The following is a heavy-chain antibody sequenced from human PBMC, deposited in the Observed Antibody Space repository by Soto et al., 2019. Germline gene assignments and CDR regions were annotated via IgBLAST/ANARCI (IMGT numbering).Heavy chain of an antibody. Sequence: SETLSLTCTVSGGSISSSSYYWGWIRQPPGKGLEWIGSIYYSGSTYYNPSLKSRVTISVDTSKNQFSLKLSSVTAADTAVYYCARLRRCDFWSGYCVYFDYWGQGTLVTVSS. J-gene: IGHJ4*02. V-gene: IGHV4-39*01. CDR2: IYYSGST. CDR1: GGSISSSSYY. CDR3: ARLRRCDFWSGYCVYFDY. D-gene: IGHD3-3*01.